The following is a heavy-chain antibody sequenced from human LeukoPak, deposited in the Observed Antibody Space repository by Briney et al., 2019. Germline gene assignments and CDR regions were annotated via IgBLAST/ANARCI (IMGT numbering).Heavy chain of an antibody. CDR1: GFTFDDYG. V-gene: IGHV3-23*01. J-gene: IGHJ5*02. Sequence: PGGSLRLSCAAPGFTFDDYGMSWVRQAPGKGLEWVSAISGSGGSTYYADSVKGRFTISRDNSEKKLYLQMNSLRAEDTAVYYCAKDRHAPGRYCSSTSCLPFDPWGQGTLVTVSS. D-gene: IGHD2-2*01. CDR2: ISGSGGST. CDR3: AKDRHAPGRYCSSTSCLPFDP.